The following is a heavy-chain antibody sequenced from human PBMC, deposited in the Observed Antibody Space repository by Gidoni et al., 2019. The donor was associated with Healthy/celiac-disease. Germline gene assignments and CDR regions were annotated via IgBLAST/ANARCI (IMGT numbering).Heavy chain of an antibody. CDR1: GFTFSNGW. CDR3: TTHGPRRRNRVDY. CDR2: IKSKTDGGTT. Sequence: EVQLVESGGGLVKPGGSLRLSCAASGFTFSNGWMNWVRQAPGKGLEWVGRIKSKTDGGTTDYAAPLNGRFTISRDDSKNTLYLQMNSLKTEDTAVYYCTTHGPRRRNRVDYWGQGTLVTVSS. J-gene: IGHJ4*02. V-gene: IGHV3-15*07.